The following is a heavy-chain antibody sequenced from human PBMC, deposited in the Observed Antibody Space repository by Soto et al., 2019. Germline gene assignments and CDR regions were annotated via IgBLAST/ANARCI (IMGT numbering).Heavy chain of an antibody. V-gene: IGHV3-9*01. Sequence: EVQLVESGGGLVEPGRSLRLSCAASGFTFDDYAMHWVRQAPGKGLEWVSGISWNSGSIGYADSVKGRFTISRDNAKNSLYLQMNSLRAEDTALYYCAKDVLSDYGGSNWFDPWGQGTLVTVSS. D-gene: IGHD4-17*01. CDR2: ISWNSGSI. J-gene: IGHJ5*02. CDR1: GFTFDDYA. CDR3: AKDVLSDYGGSNWFDP.